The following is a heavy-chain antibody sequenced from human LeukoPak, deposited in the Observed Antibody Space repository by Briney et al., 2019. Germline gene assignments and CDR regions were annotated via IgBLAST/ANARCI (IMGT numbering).Heavy chain of an antibody. D-gene: IGHD3-22*01. CDR2: MWPDRSDK. CDR3: ARDSKRTYYYDNSGYPDAFDI. Sequence: GGSLRLSCAASGFIFRNFAMQWVRQAPGKGLEWVGVMWPDRSDKYYADSVRGRFTISRDNAKNSLSLQMNSLRAEDTALYYCARDSKRTYYYDNSGYPDAFDIWGQGTMVTVSS. CDR1: GFIFRNFA. J-gene: IGHJ3*02. V-gene: IGHV3-33*01.